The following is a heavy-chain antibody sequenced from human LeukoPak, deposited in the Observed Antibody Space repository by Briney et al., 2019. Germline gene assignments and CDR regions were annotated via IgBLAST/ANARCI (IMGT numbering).Heavy chain of an antibody. D-gene: IGHD3-10*01. CDR2: ISSNGGST. V-gene: IGHV3-64D*06. Sequence: PGGSLRLSCAASGFTFSSYWMHWVRQAPGKGLEYVSAISSNGGSTYYADSVKGRFTISRDNSKNTLYLQMSSLRAEDTAVYYCVSGSGSYYRPFDYWGQGTLVTVSS. J-gene: IGHJ4*02. CDR1: GFTFSSYW. CDR3: VSGSGSYYRPFDY.